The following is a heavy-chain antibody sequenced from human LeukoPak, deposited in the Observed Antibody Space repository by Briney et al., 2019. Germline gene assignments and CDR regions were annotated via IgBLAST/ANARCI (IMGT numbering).Heavy chain of an antibody. CDR2: IIPIFGTA. D-gene: IGHD3-3*01. J-gene: IGHJ4*02. V-gene: IGHV1-69*05. CDR3: AAYLYYDFWSGPFDH. CDR1: GGTFSSYA. Sequence: GASVKVSCKASGGTFSSYAISWVRQAPGQGLEWMGRIIPIFGTANYAQKFQGRVTITTDESTSTAYMELSSLRSEDTAVYYCAAYLYYDFWSGPFDHWGQGTLVTVSS.